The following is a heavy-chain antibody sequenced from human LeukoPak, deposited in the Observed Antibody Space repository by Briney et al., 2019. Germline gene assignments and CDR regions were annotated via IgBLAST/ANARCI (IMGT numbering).Heavy chain of an antibody. CDR1: GYTFSTYG. V-gene: IGHV1-18*01. CDR3: ARVLRYSSSSGDAFDI. J-gene: IGHJ3*02. D-gene: IGHD6-6*01. Sequence: ASVKLSCKASGYTFSTYGLNWVRQAPGHGLEWLGWISPYNGDTNYAQSLQGRVTMTRDTTTSTASMELRSLRSHDTAVYYCARVLRYSSSSGDAFDIWGQGTMVTVSS. CDR2: ISPYNGDT.